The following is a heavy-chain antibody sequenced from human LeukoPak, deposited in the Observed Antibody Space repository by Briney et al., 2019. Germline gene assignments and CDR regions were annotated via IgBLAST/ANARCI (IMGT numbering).Heavy chain of an antibody. D-gene: IGHD2-15*01. V-gene: IGHV1-8*01. CDR3: ARGQWRYCSGGSCYPDALDI. CDR1: GYTFNSYD. J-gene: IGHJ3*02. CDR2: MNPNRGNT. Sequence: ASVKVSCKASGYTFNSYDINWVRQATGQGLEWMGWMNPNRGNTGYAQKFQGRVTMTRNTSISTAYMELSSLRSEDTAVYYCARGQWRYCSGGSCYPDALDIWGQGTMVTVSS.